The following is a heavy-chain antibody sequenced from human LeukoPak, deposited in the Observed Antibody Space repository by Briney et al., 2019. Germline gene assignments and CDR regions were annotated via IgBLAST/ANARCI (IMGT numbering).Heavy chain of an antibody. V-gene: IGHV4-38-2*01. D-gene: IGHD2-2*01. Sequence: PSETLPLTCAVSSYSISSGYYWGWVRQPPGKGLEWIGSIYHSGSTYYNPSLKSRVTISVDTSKNQFSLKLSSVTAADTAVYYCARIPAAFNYYFDYWGQGTLVTVSS. CDR3: ARIPAAFNYYFDY. J-gene: IGHJ4*02. CDR1: SYSISSGYY. CDR2: IYHSGST.